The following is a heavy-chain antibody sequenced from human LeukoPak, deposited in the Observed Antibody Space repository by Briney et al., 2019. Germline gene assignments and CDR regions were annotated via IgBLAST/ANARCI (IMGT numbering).Heavy chain of an antibody. CDR1: GGSISSGDYY. CDR2: IYYSGST. V-gene: IGHV4-30-4*01. J-gene: IGHJ6*03. D-gene: IGHD1-26*01. CDR3: ARDFADSRSSLVYYYYYYMDV. Sequence: SETLSLTCTVSGGSISSGDYYWSWIRQPPGKGLEWIVYIYYSGSTYYNPSLKSRVTISVDTSKNQFSLKLSSVTAADTAVYYWARDFADSRSSLVYYYYYYMDVWGKGTTVTVPS.